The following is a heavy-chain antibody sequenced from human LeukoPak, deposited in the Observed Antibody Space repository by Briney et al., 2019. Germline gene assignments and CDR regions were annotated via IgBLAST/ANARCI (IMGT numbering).Heavy chain of an antibody. V-gene: IGHV4-31*03. Sequence: PSETLSRTCTVSGGSISSPNYFWSWLRQHPGKGLEWIAYIHYSSGAYYNPSLESRVTMSVDSSKNQFSLKLSSVTAADTALYYCAREVDVPSTSDAFDIWGQGTMVTVSS. CDR2: IHYSSGA. CDR1: GGSISSPNYF. D-gene: IGHD2-2*01. J-gene: IGHJ3*02. CDR3: AREVDVPSTSDAFDI.